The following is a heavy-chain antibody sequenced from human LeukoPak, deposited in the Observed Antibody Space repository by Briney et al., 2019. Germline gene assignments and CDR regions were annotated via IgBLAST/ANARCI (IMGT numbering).Heavy chain of an antibody. Sequence: PSETLSLTCAVYGGSLSGYYWSWIRQPPGKGLEWIGEINHSGSTNYNPSLKSRVTISVDTSKNQFSLKLSSVTAADTAVYYCARGPFLDWNDLENWFDPWGQGTLVTVSS. CDR2: INHSGST. J-gene: IGHJ5*02. V-gene: IGHV4-34*01. CDR1: GGSLSGYY. D-gene: IGHD1-1*01. CDR3: ARGPFLDWNDLENWFDP.